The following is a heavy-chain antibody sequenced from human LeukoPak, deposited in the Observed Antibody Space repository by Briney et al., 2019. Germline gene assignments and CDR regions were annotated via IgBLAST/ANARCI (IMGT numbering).Heavy chain of an antibody. V-gene: IGHV3-23*01. CDR2: IVANGDT. CDR3: LPHGSGSS. CDR1: GFNFGNNG. Sequence: GGSLRLSCTASGFNFGNNGVTWVRQNPRKGLEWVSAIVANGDTSTADPVKGRFSTFRDISRNTVYLQMTTLRVEDTAMYYCLPHGSGSSWGQGTLVTVSS. D-gene: IGHD3-10*01. J-gene: IGHJ5*02.